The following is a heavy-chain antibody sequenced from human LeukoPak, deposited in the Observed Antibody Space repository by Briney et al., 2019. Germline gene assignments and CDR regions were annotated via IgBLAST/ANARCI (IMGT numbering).Heavy chain of an antibody. CDR2: IKEDGSER. V-gene: IGHV3-7*03. D-gene: IGHD3-22*01. Sequence: GGSLRLSCEGSAFIFSGHWMNWVRQTPGKGLEWVASIKEDGSERQYVDSVKGRFSISRDNTKGSLFLQLNSLRAEDTAVYFCAKVPYYSDNTRSQGYYFDYWGQGTLVTVSS. CDR3: AKVPYYSDNTRSQGYYFDY. J-gene: IGHJ4*02. CDR1: AFIFSGHW.